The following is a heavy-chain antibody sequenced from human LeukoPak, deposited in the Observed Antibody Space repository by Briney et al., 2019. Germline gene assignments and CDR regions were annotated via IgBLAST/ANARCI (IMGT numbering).Heavy chain of an antibody. Sequence: ASVKVSCKASGGTFSSYAISWVRQAPGQGLEWMGGIIPIFGTANYAQKFQGRVTITADESTSTAYMELSSLRSEDTAVYYCARGYCSSTSCYDAFDIWGRGTMVTVSS. CDR2: IIPIFGTA. J-gene: IGHJ3*02. D-gene: IGHD2-2*01. V-gene: IGHV1-69*13. CDR1: GGTFSSYA. CDR3: ARGYCSSTSCYDAFDI.